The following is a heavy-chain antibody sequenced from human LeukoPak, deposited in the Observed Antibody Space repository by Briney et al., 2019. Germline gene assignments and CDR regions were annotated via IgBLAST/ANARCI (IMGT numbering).Heavy chain of an antibody. CDR1: GGSISSGGYS. D-gene: IGHD7-27*01. Sequence: SETLSLTCAVSGGSISSGGYSWSWIRQPPGKGLEWIGYIYHSGSTYYNPSLKSRVTISVDRSKNQFSLKLSSVTAADTAVYYCARDLGYYYGMDVWGQGTTVTVSS. CDR2: IYHSGST. J-gene: IGHJ6*02. V-gene: IGHV4-30-2*01. CDR3: ARDLGYYYGMDV.